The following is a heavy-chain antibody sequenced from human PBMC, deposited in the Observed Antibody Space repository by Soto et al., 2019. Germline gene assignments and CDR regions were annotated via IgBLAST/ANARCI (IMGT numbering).Heavy chain of an antibody. CDR2: INPGGGRT. J-gene: IGHJ6*02. V-gene: IGHV1-46*01. Sequence: ASVKVSCKASGYIFSSHYIYWVRQAPGQDLQWMGIINPGGGRTAYAQKFQGRVTLTRDMSTSTVYMELTSLTYDDTAVYYCARDVSGPGATYVMDVWGQGTTVTVSS. D-gene: IGHD2-2*01. CDR3: ARDVSGPGATYVMDV. CDR1: GYIFSSHY.